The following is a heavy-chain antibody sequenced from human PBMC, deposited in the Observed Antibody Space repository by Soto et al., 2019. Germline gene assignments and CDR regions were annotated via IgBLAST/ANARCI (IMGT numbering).Heavy chain of an antibody. CDR1: GFTLNNYG. V-gene: IGHV3-23*01. Sequence: EVQLLESGGGLVQPGGSLRLSCAASGFTLNNYGMSWVRQAPGKGLEWVSAISPNGQGIYYADSVKGRFIISKDNSKNTVFLHMDSLTADDTAVYYCAKDRGYPRGYFHYWGQGTLVTVSS. CDR2: ISPNGQGI. J-gene: IGHJ4*02. CDR3: AKDRGYPRGYFHY. D-gene: IGHD6-13*01.